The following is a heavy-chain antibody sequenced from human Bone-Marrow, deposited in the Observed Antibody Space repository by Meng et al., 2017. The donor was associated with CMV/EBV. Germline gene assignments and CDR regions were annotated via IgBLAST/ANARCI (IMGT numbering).Heavy chain of an antibody. J-gene: IGHJ6*02. CDR2: IYYSGNT. CDR1: AGSMSFYY. CDR3: ARDRAGGVYSYYYGMDV. Sequence: GSLSLTCTVSAGSMSFYYWSWIRQPPGKGLEWIGHIYYSGNTNYSPSLKSRVTMSVDTSRNQFSLKLNSVTAADTAVYYCARDRAGGVYSYYYGMDVWGQGTTVTVSS. V-gene: IGHV4-59*01. D-gene: IGHD1-14*01.